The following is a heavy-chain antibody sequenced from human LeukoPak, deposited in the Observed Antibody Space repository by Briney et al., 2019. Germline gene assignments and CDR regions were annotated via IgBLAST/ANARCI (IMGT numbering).Heavy chain of an antibody. J-gene: IGHJ4*02. V-gene: IGHV3-30*02. CDR3: ARDLELSAVYYFHS. CDR1: GFSLSTHG. CDR2: IWYHGGET. D-gene: IGHD3-3*01. Sequence: GGSLRLSCVASGFSLSTHGMHWVRQAPGKGLEYVALIWYHGGETNYADSVKGRFTISRDNSKNTLYLQMNSLRAEDTAVYYCARDLELSAVYYFHSWGQGTLVIVSS.